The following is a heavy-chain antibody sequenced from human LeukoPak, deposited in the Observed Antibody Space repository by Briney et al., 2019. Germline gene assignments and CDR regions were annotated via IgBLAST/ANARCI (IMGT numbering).Heavy chain of an antibody. CDR1: GFTFSTYS. J-gene: IGHJ6*04. D-gene: IGHD3-10*02. V-gene: IGHV3-48*04. CDR2: ISSSGSTI. Sequence: GGSLRLSCVGSGFTFSTYSMNWVRQAPGKGLEWVSYISSSGSTIYYADSVKGRFTISRDNAKNSLYLQMNSLRAEDTAVYYCAELGITMIGGVWGKGTTVTISS. CDR3: AELGITMIGGV.